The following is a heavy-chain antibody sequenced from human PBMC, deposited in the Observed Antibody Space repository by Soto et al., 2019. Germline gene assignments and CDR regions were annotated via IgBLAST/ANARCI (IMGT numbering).Heavy chain of an antibody. CDR1: GGSFSGYY. CDR2: INHSGST. D-gene: IGHD6-19*01. V-gene: IGHV4-34*01. CDR3: ARTNTVAGAFDY. J-gene: IGHJ4*02. Sequence: QVQLQQWGAGLLKPSETLSLTCAVYGGSFSGYYWSWIRQPPGKGLEWIGEINHSGSTNYNPSLKSRXXIXVXXSKNQFSLKLSSVTAADTAVYYCARTNTVAGAFDYWGQGTLVTVSS.